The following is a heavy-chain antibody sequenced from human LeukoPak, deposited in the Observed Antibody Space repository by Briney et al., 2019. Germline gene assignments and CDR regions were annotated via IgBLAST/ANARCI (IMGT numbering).Heavy chain of an antibody. Sequence: PGGSLRLSCAASGFTFTNYWMVWVRQGPGKGLEWVANIKQDGSDKNYVDSVKGRFTISRDNAKNSLYPQMNSLRADDTAVYYCAREDWGPDYWGQGTLVTVSS. J-gene: IGHJ4*02. CDR3: AREDWGPDY. D-gene: IGHD7-27*01. CDR1: GFTFTNYW. CDR2: IKQDGSDK. V-gene: IGHV3-7*01.